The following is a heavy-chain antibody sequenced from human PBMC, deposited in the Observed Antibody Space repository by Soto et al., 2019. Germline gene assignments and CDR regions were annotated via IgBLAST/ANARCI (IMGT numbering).Heavy chain of an antibody. CDR3: ARDAGIAARPNWFDP. CDR2: ISSSSSYI. Sequence: GGSLRLSCAASGFTFSSYSMNWVRQAPGKGLEWVSSISSSSSYIYYADSVKGRFTISRDNAKDSLYLQMNSLRAEDTAVYYCARDAGIAARPNWFDPWGQGTLVTVSS. CDR1: GFTFSSYS. J-gene: IGHJ5*02. V-gene: IGHV3-21*01. D-gene: IGHD6-6*01.